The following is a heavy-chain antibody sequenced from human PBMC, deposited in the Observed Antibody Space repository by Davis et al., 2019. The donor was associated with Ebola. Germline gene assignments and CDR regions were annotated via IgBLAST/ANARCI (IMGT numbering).Heavy chain of an antibody. V-gene: IGHV3-9*01. CDR2: IGWNSGNI. CDR1: GFTFSSYA. CDR3: AKDITMIGKYYFDN. J-gene: IGHJ4*02. D-gene: IGHD3-22*01. Sequence: GGSLRLSCAASGFTFSSYAMHWVRQAPGKGLEWVSGIGWNSGNIGYAGSVKGRFTISRDNAKNSLYLQMNSLRAEDTAFYYCAKDITMIGKYYFDNWGQGTLVTVSS.